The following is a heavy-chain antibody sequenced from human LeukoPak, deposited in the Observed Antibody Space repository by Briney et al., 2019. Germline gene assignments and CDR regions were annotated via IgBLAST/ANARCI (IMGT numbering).Heavy chain of an antibody. V-gene: IGHV1-46*01. CDR3: ARGPVVVVTAYYFDY. D-gene: IGHD2-21*02. CDR2: INPSGGST. Sequence: ASVKVSCKASGYTFTSYYMHWVRQAPGQGLEWMGIINPSGGSTSYAQKFQGRVTMTRDTSTSTVYMELSSLRSEDTAVYYCARGPVVVVTAYYFDYWGQGTLVTVSS. CDR1: GYTFTSYY. J-gene: IGHJ4*02.